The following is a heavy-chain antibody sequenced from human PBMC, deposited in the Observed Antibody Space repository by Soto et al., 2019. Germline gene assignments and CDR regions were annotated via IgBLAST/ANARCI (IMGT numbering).Heavy chain of an antibody. D-gene: IGHD6-13*01. CDR2: IWYDGSNK. Sequence: GGSLRLSCAASGFTFSSYGMHWVRQAPGKGLEWVAVIWYDGSNKYYADSVKGRFTISRDNSKNTPYLQMNSLRAEDTAVYYCARGSRTAAGSRRSMEYFQHWGQGTLVTVSS. CDR3: ARGSRTAAGSRRSMEYFQH. V-gene: IGHV3-33*01. CDR1: GFTFSSYG. J-gene: IGHJ1*01.